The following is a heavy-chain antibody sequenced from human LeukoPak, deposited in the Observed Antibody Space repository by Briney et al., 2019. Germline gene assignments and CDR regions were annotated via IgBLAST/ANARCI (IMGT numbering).Heavy chain of an antibody. J-gene: IGHJ4*02. CDR1: GFTFSSYG. CDR3: ARDLLRNDFDY. Sequence: GGSLRLSGAASGFTFSSYGMHWVRKAPGKGLEWVAVIWYDGSNKYYADSVEGRFTISRDNSKNTLYLQMNSLRAEDTAVYYCARDLLRNDFDYWGQGTLVTVSS. CDR2: IWYDGSNK. V-gene: IGHV3-33*01.